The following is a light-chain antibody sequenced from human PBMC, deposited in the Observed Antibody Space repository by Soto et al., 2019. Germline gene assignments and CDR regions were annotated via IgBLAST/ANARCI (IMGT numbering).Light chain of an antibody. CDR1: TGDICTYNY. CDR3: TSFTNSRTVV. CDR2: EVS. J-gene: IGLJ3*02. V-gene: IGLV2-14*01. Sequence: QSALTQPASVSGSPGQSITISCTGTTGDICTYNYVSWYQHHPDKAPRLMIYEVSNRPSGVSNRFSGSKSGNTASLTISGLQAEDEADYYCTSFTNSRTVVFGGGTKLTVL.